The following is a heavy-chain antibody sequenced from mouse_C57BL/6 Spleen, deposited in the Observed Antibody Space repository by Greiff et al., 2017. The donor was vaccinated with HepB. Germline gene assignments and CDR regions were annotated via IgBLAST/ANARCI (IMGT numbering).Heavy chain of an antibody. Sequence: VQLQESGPELVKPGASVKISCKASGYAFSSSWMNWVKQRPGKGLEWIGRIYPGDGDTNYNGKFKGKATLTADKSSSTAYMQLSSLTSEDSAVYFCAPYGYFDVWGTGTTVTVSS. CDR1: GYAFSSSW. V-gene: IGHV1-82*01. CDR2: IYPGDGDT. J-gene: IGHJ1*03. CDR3: APYGYFDV.